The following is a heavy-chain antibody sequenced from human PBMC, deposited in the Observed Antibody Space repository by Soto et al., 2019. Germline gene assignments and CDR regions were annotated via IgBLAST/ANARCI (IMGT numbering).Heavy chain of an antibody. V-gene: IGHV4-38-2*01. Sequence: PSETLSLTCAASGFSISNGYYWGWIRQPPGKGLECSGNFYHSGSTSYNPSLKSRVTISVDTSKNQFFLGLTSVTAADTAVYYCARAPRVAAGTGRSAFDIWGQGTMVTVSS. D-gene: IGHD6-13*01. J-gene: IGHJ3*02. CDR1: GFSISNGYY. CDR2: FYHSGST. CDR3: ARAPRVAAGTGRSAFDI.